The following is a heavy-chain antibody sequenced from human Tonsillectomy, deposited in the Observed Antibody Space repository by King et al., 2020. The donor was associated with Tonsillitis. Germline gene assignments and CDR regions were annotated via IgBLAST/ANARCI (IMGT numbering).Heavy chain of an antibody. D-gene: IGHD6-13*01. CDR3: ARLSDRVAAKYYLDY. CDR2: IYHNGNT. J-gene: IGHJ4*02. Sequence: VQLQESGPGLVRPSETLSLTCTVSGGSISGFYWNWIRQPPGKALEWIGYIYHNGNTNYNPSLESRVTISIDTSKNQFSLKVNSVTATDTVFYYCARLSDRVAAKYYLDYWGLGTLVTVSS. CDR1: GGSISGFY. V-gene: IGHV4-59*08.